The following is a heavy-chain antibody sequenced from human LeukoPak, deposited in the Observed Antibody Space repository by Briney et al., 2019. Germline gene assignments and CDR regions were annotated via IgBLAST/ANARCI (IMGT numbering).Heavy chain of an antibody. Sequence: GGSLRLSCAASGFTLSSYWMHWVRQAPGKGLVWVSRINSDGSTTSYADSVKGRFTISRDNAKNTLYLQMNSLRAEDTAVYYCADRNGYTYAYWGQGTLVTVSS. J-gene: IGHJ4*02. CDR2: INSDGSTT. D-gene: IGHD5-18*01. CDR3: ADRNGYTYAY. CDR1: GFTLSSYW. V-gene: IGHV3-74*01.